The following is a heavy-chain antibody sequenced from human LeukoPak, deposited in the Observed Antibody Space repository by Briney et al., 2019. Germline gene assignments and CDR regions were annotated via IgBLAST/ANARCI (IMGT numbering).Heavy chain of an antibody. CDR3: TRAAAAALYNGMDV. V-gene: IGHV3-49*04. Sequence: GRSLRLSCTASGFTFGDYAMSWVRQAPGKGLEWVGFIRSKAYGGTTEYAASVKGRFTISRDDSKSIAYLQMNSLKTEDTAVYYCTRAAAAALYNGMDVWGQGTTVTVSS. CDR2: IRSKAYGGTT. CDR1: GFTFGDYA. J-gene: IGHJ6*02. D-gene: IGHD6-13*01.